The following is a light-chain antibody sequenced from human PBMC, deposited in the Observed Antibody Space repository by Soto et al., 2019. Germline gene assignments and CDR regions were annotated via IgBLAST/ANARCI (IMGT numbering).Light chain of an antibody. CDR3: QQSYSTPRT. V-gene: IGKV1-39*01. J-gene: IGKJ1*01. Sequence: DIQMTQSPSSLSASLGDRVTITCRASQGIANYLNWYQQKPGRAPKLLIYAASRLQGGVPSRFSGSGSGTDFTLTFSSLQPEDSATYYCQQSYSTPRTFGQGTKVDIK. CDR1: QGIANY. CDR2: AAS.